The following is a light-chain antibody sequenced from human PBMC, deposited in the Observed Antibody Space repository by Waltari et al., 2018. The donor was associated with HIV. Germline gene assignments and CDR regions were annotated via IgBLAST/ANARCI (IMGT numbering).Light chain of an antibody. J-gene: IGLJ3*02. Sequence: QSVLTQPPSASGTPGQRVTISCSGRSSNIGSNTVNWYQQLPGTAPKLLIYSNSHRPSGVPDRFSGSKSGTSASLAISGLQSEDEADYYCATWDDSLNGRVFGGGTKLTVL. CDR1: SSNIGSNT. V-gene: IGLV1-44*01. CDR2: SNS. CDR3: ATWDDSLNGRV.